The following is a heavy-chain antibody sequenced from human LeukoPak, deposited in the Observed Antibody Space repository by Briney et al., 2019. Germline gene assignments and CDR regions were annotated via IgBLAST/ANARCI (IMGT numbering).Heavy chain of an antibody. CDR3: ARIAAAGIYYYYYYMDV. V-gene: IGHV3-7*01. CDR1: GFTFSSYW. D-gene: IGHD6-13*01. CDR2: IKQDGSEK. J-gene: IGHJ6*03. Sequence: PGGSLRLSCAASGFTFSSYWMSWVRQAPGKGLEWVANIKQDGSEKYYVDSVKGRFTISRDNAKNSLYLQMNSLRAEDTAVYYCARIAAAGIYYYYYYMDVWGKGTTVTISS.